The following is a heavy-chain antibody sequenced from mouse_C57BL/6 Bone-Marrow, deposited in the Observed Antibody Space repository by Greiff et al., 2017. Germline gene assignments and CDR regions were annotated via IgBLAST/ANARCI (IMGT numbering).Heavy chain of an antibody. J-gene: IGHJ2*01. CDR3: ARLGGPYFDY. V-gene: IGHV1-63*01. Sequence: VQLQQSGAELVRPGTSVKMFCKASGYTFTNYWIGWAKQRPGHGLEWIGDIYPGGGYTNYNEKFKGKATLTADKSSSTAYMQFSSLTSEDSAIYYCARLGGPYFDYWGQGTTLTVSS. CDR1: GYTFTNYW. CDR2: IYPGGGYT.